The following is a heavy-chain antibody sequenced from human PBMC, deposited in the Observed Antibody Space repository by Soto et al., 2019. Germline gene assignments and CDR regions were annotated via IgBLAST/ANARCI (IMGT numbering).Heavy chain of an antibody. CDR1: GGSFSGHY. J-gene: IGHJ4*02. CDR2: IYYTGIT. Sequence: PSETLSLTCAVNGGSFSGHYWTWIRQPPGKGLEWIAYIYYTGITNFNPSLKSRVTISMDTSKNQFSLKLRSVTAADTAVYFCATLRGLGVVSPYFDYWGQGLMVTVSS. CDR3: ATLRGLGVVSPYFDY. D-gene: IGHD3-10*01. V-gene: IGHV4-59*08.